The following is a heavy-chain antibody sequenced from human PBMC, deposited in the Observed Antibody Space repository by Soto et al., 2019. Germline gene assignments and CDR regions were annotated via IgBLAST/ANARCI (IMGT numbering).Heavy chain of an antibody. V-gene: IGHV3-23*01. CDR1: GFTFSSYA. CDR3: AKTVTIIVEPYYFDS. Sequence: GDSLRLSCAASGFTFSSYAMSWVRQAPGKGLEWVSTVSGSGGSTYYADSVEGRFTISRDNSKNTLYLQMNSLRAEDTAVYFCAKTVTIIVEPYYFDSWAQGT. CDR2: VSGSGGST. J-gene: IGHJ4*02. D-gene: IGHD3-22*01.